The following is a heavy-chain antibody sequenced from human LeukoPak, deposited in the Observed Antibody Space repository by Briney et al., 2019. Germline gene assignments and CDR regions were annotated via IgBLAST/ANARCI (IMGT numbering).Heavy chain of an antibody. CDR2: ISGSGDTT. V-gene: IGHV3-23*01. D-gene: IGHD3-9*01. Sequence: GGSLRLSCAASGFTFSSYAMTWVRQAPGKGLEWVSVISGSGDTTYYADSVKGRFTISRDNSKNTLYLQMNSLRAEDTAVHYCARDRDILTGLYYFDYWGQGTLVTVSS. CDR1: GFTFSSYA. J-gene: IGHJ4*02. CDR3: ARDRDILTGLYYFDY.